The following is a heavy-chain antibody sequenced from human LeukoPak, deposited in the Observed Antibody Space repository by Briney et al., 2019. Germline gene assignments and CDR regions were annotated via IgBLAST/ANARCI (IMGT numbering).Heavy chain of an antibody. D-gene: IGHD2-2*01. CDR2: ISGSGGST. Sequence: GGSLRLSCAASGFTFSSYAMSWVRQAPGKGLEWVSAISGSGGSTYYADSVKGRFTISRDNSKNTLYLQMNSLRAEDTAVYYCAKIRRGRVVPAVNDAFDIWGQGTMVTVSS. J-gene: IGHJ3*02. V-gene: IGHV3-23*01. CDR3: AKIRRGRVVPAVNDAFDI. CDR1: GFTFSSYA.